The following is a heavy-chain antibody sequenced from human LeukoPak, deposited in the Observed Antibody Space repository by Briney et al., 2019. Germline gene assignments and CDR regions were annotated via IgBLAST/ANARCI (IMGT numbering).Heavy chain of an antibody. Sequence: ASVKVSCKASGYTFTSYYIHWVRQAPGQGLEWMGIINPSGGSTSYAQKFQGRVTMTRDMSTSTVYMELSSLRSEDTAVYYCAKPARTDAFDIWGQGTMITVSS. CDR2: INPSGGST. D-gene: IGHD1-14*01. V-gene: IGHV1-46*01. CDR3: AKPARTDAFDI. CDR1: GYTFTSYY. J-gene: IGHJ3*02.